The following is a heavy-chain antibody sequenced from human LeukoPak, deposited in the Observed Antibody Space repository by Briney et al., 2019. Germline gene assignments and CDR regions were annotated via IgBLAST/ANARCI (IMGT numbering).Heavy chain of an antibody. J-gene: IGHJ3*02. D-gene: IGHD5-18*01. V-gene: IGHV4-39*07. CDR2: IYYSGST. Sequence: SETLSLTCTVSGGSISSSSYYWGWIRQPPGKGLEWIGSIYYSGSTYYNPSLKSRVTISVDTISVDTSKNQFSLKLSSVTAADTAVYYCASVDTAMVSSLGTLGAFDIWGQGTMVTVSS. CDR3: ASVDTAMVSSLGTLGAFDI. CDR1: GGSISSSSYY.